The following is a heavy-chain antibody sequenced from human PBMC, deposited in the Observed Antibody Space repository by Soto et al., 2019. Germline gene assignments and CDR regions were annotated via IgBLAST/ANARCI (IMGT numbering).Heavy chain of an antibody. J-gene: IGHJ3*02. Sequence: GSLRLSCSGSGFTFDYYPMHWVRQAPGTGLEHLSGISNNGGKIYYADSVKGRVIISRDNSQNTLYLQLSNLRPEDTAVYYCVKSYAPLPRDFLSGAFEIWGQGTMVTVSS. CDR3: VKSYAPLPRDFLSGAFEI. CDR2: ISNNGGKI. D-gene: IGHD2-21*02. CDR1: GFTFDYYP. V-gene: IGHV3-64D*08.